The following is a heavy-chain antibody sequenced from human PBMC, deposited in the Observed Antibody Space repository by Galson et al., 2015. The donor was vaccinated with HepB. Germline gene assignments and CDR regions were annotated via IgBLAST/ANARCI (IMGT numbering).Heavy chain of an antibody. CDR2: ISYDGSNK. V-gene: IGHV3-30*03. CDR3: ARDLKY. CDR1: GFTFSSYG. J-gene: IGHJ4*02. Sequence: SLRLSCAASGFTFSSYGMHWVRQAPGKGLEWVAVISYDGSNKYYADSVKGRFTISRDNAKSTLYLQMNSLRAEDTAVYYCARDLKYWGQGTLVTVSS.